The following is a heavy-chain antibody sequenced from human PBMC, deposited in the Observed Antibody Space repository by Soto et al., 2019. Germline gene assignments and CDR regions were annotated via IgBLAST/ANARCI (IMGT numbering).Heavy chain of an antibody. CDR3: ARDASGTTSFLVS. CDR2: IWLDGSER. J-gene: IGHJ5*01. Sequence: QAQLVESGGGVVQPGRALRLSCEASGFMFGTSGMHWVRQAPGKGLEWVSGIWLDGSERHYADSVKGRFTISRDNAKNTVFLRMNCLRVEDTAVYFCARDASGTTSFLVSWGQGTLVTVSS. V-gene: IGHV3-33*01. CDR1: GFMFGTSG. D-gene: IGHD1-1*01.